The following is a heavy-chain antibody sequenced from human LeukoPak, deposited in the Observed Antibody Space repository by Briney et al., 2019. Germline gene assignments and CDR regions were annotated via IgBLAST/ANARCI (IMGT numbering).Heavy chain of an antibody. CDR1: GFTFSSYE. CDR3: ARAFDY. V-gene: IGHV3-48*03. J-gene: IGHJ4*02. CDR2: ISSSSNTM. Sequence: HSGGSLRLSCAASGFTFSSYEMNWVRQAPGKGLEWVSYISSSSNTMYYADSVKGRFTISRDNAKNSLYLQTNSLRDEDTAVYYCARAFDYWGQGTLVAVSS.